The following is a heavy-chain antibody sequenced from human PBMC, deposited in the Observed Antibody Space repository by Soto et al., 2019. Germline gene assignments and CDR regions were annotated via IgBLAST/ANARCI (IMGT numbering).Heavy chain of an antibody. CDR3: ARSVATPGTNIEF. Sequence: QVQLQESGPGLVKPSETLSLTCSVSGGSMNGYDWSWIRQTPGQGLEWLGFIYFSGSTRYNPSLMTRLTISLDKSKRQFSMTLSSVTAADTAVYYCARSVATPGTNIEFWGQGTLVTVSS. CDR1: GGSMNGYD. J-gene: IGHJ4*02. V-gene: IGHV4-4*09. CDR2: IYFSGST. D-gene: IGHD6-13*01.